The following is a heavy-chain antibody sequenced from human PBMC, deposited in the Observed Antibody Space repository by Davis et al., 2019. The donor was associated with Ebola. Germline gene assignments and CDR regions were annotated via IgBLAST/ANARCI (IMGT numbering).Heavy chain of an antibody. V-gene: IGHV1-69*13. CDR1: GGTFSSYA. J-gene: IGHJ6*03. CDR2: IIPIFGTA. CDR3: ARGTVTKRWAYYYYYYMDV. Sequence: SVKVSCKASGGTFSSYAISWVRQAPGQGLEWMGGIIPIFGTANYAQKFQGRVTITADESTSTAYMELSSLRSEDTAVYYCARGTVTKRWAYYYYYYMDVWGKGTTVTVSS. D-gene: IGHD4-11*01.